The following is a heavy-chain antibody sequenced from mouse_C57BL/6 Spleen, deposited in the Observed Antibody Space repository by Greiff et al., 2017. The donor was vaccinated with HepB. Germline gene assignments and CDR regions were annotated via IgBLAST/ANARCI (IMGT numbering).Heavy chain of an antibody. J-gene: IGHJ4*01. CDR3: ARDDWENAMDY. CDR2: SRNKANDYTT. Sequence: DVMLVESGGGLVQSGRSLRLSCATSGFTFSDFYMEWVRQAPGKGLEWIAASRNKANDYTTEYSASVKGRFIVSRDTSQSILYLQMNALRAEDTAIYYCARDDWENAMDYWGQGTSVTVSS. V-gene: IGHV7-1*01. D-gene: IGHD4-1*01. CDR1: GFTFSDFY.